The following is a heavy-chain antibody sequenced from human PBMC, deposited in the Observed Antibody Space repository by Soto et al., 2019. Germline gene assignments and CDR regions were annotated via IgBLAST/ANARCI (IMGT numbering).Heavy chain of an antibody. V-gene: IGHV4-59*01. CDR1: GGSISSDY. CDR2: IYYSGYT. Sequence: QVQLQESGPGLVKPSETLSITCTVSGGSISSDYWSWIRQPPGKRLEWIGYIYYSGYTNYNPSLKSRVTISVATSKNHFSLELRSVTAADTAVYYCARDSVGSGYDWGQGTLVTVSS. D-gene: IGHD5-12*01. CDR3: ARDSVGSGYD. J-gene: IGHJ4*02.